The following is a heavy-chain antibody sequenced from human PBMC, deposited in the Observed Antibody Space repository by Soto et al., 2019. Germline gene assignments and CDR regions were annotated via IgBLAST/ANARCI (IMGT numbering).Heavy chain of an antibody. D-gene: IGHD6-19*01. V-gene: IGHV3-23*01. CDR2: ISGSGGST. CDR3: AKDRVWLELADY. Sequence: IGGGMSRIKKAPGKGLEWVSAISGSGGSTYYADSVKGRFTISRDNSKNTLYLQMNSLRAEDTAVYYCAKDRVWLELADYWGQGTLVTVSA. J-gene: IGHJ4*02. CDR1: IGGG.